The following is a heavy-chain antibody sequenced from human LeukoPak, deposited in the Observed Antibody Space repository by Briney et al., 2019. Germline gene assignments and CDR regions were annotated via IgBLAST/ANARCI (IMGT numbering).Heavy chain of an antibody. CDR1: GYTFTGYY. V-gene: IGHV1-2*02. Sequence: ASVKVSCKASGYTFTGYYMHWVRQAPGQGLEWMGWINPNSGGTNYAQKFQGRVTMTRDTSISTAYMELSRLRSDDTAVYYCAVSLLVYDSSGYYYGPRSRYFDLWGRGTLVTVSS. D-gene: IGHD3-22*01. J-gene: IGHJ2*01. CDR2: INPNSGGT. CDR3: AVSLLVYDSSGYYYGPRSRYFDL.